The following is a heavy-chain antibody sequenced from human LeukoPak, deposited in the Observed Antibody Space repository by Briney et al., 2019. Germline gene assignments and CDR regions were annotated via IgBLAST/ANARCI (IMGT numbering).Heavy chain of an antibody. CDR1: GGSISSYY. D-gene: IGHD1-1*01. CDR2: IYTSGST. V-gene: IGHV4-4*07. Sequence: KPSETLSLTCTVSGGSISSYYWSWIRQPAGKGLEWIGRIYTSGSTNYNPSLKSRVTMSVDTSKNQFSLKLSSVTAADTAVYYCARGPRRYIEDYYYYMDVWGKGTTVTVSS. CDR3: ARGPRRYIEDYYYYMDV. J-gene: IGHJ6*03.